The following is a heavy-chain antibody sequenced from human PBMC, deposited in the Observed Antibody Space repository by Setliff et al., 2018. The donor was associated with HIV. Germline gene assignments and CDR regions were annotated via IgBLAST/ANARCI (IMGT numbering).Heavy chain of an antibody. CDR3: ARRGNLLEGRQLDS. CDR1: GFTFSSYA. D-gene: IGHD1-1*01. Sequence: PGGSLRLSCAASGFTFSSYAMTWVRQAPGKGLEWVSSISNNGGKTYYADSEKGRFTISRDNSRNTLYLQMNSLRAEDTALYFCARRGNLLEGRQLDSWGQGTLVTVSS. CDR2: ISNNGGKT. V-gene: IGHV3-23*01. J-gene: IGHJ4*02.